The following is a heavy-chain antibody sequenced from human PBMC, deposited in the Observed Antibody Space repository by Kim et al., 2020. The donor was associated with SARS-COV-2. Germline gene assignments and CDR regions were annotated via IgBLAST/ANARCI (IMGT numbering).Heavy chain of an antibody. V-gene: IGHV3-11*06. D-gene: IGHD5-18*01. Sequence: SVKGRFTITRANAKNSLYLQMNSLRAEDTAVYYCARDHGGYSSRFFGMDVWGQGTTVTVSS. J-gene: IGHJ6*02. CDR3: ARDHGGYSSRFFGMDV.